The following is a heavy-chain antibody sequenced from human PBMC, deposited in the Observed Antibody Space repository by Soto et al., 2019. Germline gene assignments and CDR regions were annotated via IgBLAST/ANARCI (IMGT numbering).Heavy chain of an antibody. CDR1: GFTFSSYG. J-gene: IGHJ3*01. Sequence: QVQLVESGGGVVQTGRSLRLSCAASGFTFSSYGMHWVRQAPGKGLEWVAAISYDGSNKYYADSVKGRFTISRDNSKNTLYLQKNSLRAEDTAVYYRAKDWSMTSVTIGPWGQGTMVTVSS. CDR3: AKDWSMTSVTIGP. CDR2: ISYDGSNK. D-gene: IGHD4-17*01. V-gene: IGHV3-30*18.